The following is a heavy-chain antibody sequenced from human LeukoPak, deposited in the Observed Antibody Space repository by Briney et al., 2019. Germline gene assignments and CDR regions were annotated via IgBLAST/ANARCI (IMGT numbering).Heavy chain of an antibody. D-gene: IGHD3-10*01. CDR1: GFTFNNYA. V-gene: IGHV3-30-3*01. J-gene: IGHJ4*02. Sequence: PGRSLRLSCAASGFTFNNYAMHWVRQAPGKGLEWVAVISYDGSDKYYADSVKGRFTISRDNSKNTLYLQMNSLRAEDTAVYYCARDSYLRGFGESNPDYFDYWGQGTLVTVSS. CDR2: ISYDGSDK. CDR3: ARDSYLRGFGESNPDYFDY.